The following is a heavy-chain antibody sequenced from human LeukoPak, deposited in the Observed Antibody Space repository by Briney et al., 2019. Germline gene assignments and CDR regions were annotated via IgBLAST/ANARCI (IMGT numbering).Heavy chain of an antibody. CDR3: ASRIAAAGLDY. CDR2: ISSSSSTI. J-gene: IGHJ4*02. Sequence: PGGSLKLSCAASGFTFSSYSMNWVRQAPGKGLEWVSYISSSSSTIYYADSVKGRFTISRDNAKNSLYLQMNSLRAEDTAVYYCASRIAAAGLDYWGQGTLVTVSS. V-gene: IGHV3-48*01. D-gene: IGHD6-13*01. CDR1: GFTFSSYS.